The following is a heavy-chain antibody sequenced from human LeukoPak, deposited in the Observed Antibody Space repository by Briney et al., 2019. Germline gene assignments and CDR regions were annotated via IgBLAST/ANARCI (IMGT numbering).Heavy chain of an antibody. D-gene: IGHD3-3*01. CDR1: GGSISSYY. J-gene: IGHJ4*02. Sequence: SETLSLTCTVSGGSISSYYWSWIRQPPGKGLEWIGYIYYSGSTNYNPSLKSRVTISVDTFKNQFSLKLSSVTAADTAVYYCARGGYYDFWSGYYGYFDYWGQGTLVTVSS. CDR3: ARGGYYDFWSGYYGYFDY. V-gene: IGHV4-59*01. CDR2: IYYSGST.